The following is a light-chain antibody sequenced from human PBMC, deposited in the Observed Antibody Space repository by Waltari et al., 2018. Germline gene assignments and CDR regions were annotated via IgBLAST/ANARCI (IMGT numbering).Light chain of an antibody. CDR1: QSFSSW. V-gene: IGKV1-5*03. CDR2: KAS. Sequence: DIQITQSPSTLSASVGDRVTITCRASQSFSSWLAWYQQKPGEAPTLLIYKASTLESGVPSRFSGSGSGTEFSLSISSLQPNDFATYYCQQYSSFSTFGQGTKLEIK. J-gene: IGKJ2*01. CDR3: QQYSSFST.